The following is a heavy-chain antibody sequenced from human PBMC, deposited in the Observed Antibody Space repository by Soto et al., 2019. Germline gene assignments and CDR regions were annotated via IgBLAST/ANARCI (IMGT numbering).Heavy chain of an antibody. J-gene: IGHJ4*02. Sequence: EVQLVESGGGLVQPGGSLRLSCAASGFTFSSYSMNWVRQAPGKGLEWVSSISSSSSYIYYADSVKGRFTISRDNAKNSLYLKMNSLRAEDTAVYYCASHDSSGYYYHDYWGQGTLVTVSS. CDR1: GFTFSSYS. V-gene: IGHV3-21*01. CDR3: ASHDSSGYYYHDY. CDR2: ISSSSSYI. D-gene: IGHD3-22*01.